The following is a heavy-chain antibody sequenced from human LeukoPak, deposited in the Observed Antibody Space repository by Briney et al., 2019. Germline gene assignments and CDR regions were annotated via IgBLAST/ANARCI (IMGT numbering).Heavy chain of an antibody. CDR1: GFTFSSYW. J-gene: IGHJ4*02. D-gene: IGHD3-3*01. Sequence: GGSLRLSCAASGFTFSSYWMHWVRQAPGKGLVWVSRISPDGSTTGHADTVKGRFTTSRDNAKNTLFLQMNSLRAEDTAVYYCTRDFDFSSAIWGQGTLVTVSS. CDR3: TRDFDFSSAI. V-gene: IGHV3-74*01. CDR2: ISPDGSTT.